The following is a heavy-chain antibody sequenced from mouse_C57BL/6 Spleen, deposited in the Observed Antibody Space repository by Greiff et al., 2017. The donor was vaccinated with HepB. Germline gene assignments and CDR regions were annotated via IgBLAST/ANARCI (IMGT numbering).Heavy chain of an antibody. Sequence: QVQLQQPGAELVMPGASVKLSCKASGYTFTSYWMHWVKQRPGQGLEWIGEIDPSDSYTNYNQKFKGKSTLTVDKSSSTAYMQLSSLTSEDSAVYYCARYSNYAMDYWGHGTSVTVSS. V-gene: IGHV1-69*01. CDR2: IDPSDSYT. CDR3: ARYSNYAMDY. D-gene: IGHD2-5*01. CDR1: GYTFTSYW. J-gene: IGHJ4*01.